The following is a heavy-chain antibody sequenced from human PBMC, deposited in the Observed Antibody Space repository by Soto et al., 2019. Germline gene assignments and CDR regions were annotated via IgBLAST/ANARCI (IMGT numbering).Heavy chain of an antibody. CDR3: AKEGTADENYFDY. Sequence: AGGSLRLSCAASGFTFSSYAMSWVRQAPGKGLEWVSAISGSGGSTYYADSVKGRFTVSRDNSKNTLYLQMNSLRAEDTAVYYCAKEGTADENYFDYWGQGTLVTVSS. CDR2: ISGSGGST. CDR1: GFTFSSYA. D-gene: IGHD6-13*01. V-gene: IGHV3-23*01. J-gene: IGHJ4*02.